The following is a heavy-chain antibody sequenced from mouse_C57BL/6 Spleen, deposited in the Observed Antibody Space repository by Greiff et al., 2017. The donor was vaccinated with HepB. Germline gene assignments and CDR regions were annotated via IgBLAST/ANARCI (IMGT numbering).Heavy chain of an antibody. Sequence: QVQLQQPGAELVMPGASLKLSCKASGYTFTSYWMHWVKQRPGQGLEWIGEIDPSDSYTNYNQKFKGKSTLTVDKSSSTAYMQLSSLNSEDSAVYYCARSHYYGSSYDWYFDVWGTGTTVTVSS. CDR2: IDPSDSYT. J-gene: IGHJ1*03. D-gene: IGHD1-1*01. CDR1: GYTFTSYW. CDR3: ARSHYYGSSYDWYFDV. V-gene: IGHV1-69*01.